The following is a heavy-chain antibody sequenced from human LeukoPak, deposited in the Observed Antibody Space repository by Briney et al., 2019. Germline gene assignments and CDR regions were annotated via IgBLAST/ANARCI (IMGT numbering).Heavy chain of an antibody. Sequence: GGSLRLSCAASGFTFSSHSMNWVRQAPGKGLEWVSSISSSSSYIYYADSVKGRFTISRDNAKNSLYLQMNSLRAEDTAVYYCARFLTGYYYYYYYGMDVWGQGTTVTVSS. V-gene: IGHV3-21*01. CDR3: ARFLTGYYYYYYYGMDV. CDR2: ISSSSSYI. J-gene: IGHJ6*02. D-gene: IGHD3-9*01. CDR1: GFTFSSHS.